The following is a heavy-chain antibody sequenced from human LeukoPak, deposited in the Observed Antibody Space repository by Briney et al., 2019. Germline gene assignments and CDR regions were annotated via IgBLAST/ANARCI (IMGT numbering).Heavy chain of an antibody. V-gene: IGHV3-53*01. Sequence: ETLSLTCAVYGGSFSGYYWSWVRQAPGKGLEWVSVIYSGGSTYYADSVKGRFTISRDNAKNSLYLQMNSLRAEDTAVYYCARDVAAVVPNWFDPWGQGTLVTVSS. CDR1: GGSFSGYY. CDR2: IYSGGST. CDR3: ARDVAAVVPNWFDP. D-gene: IGHD6-19*01. J-gene: IGHJ5*02.